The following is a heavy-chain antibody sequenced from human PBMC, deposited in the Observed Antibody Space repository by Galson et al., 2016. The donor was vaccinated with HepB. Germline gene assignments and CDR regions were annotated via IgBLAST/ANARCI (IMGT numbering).Heavy chain of an antibody. CDR3: ARSFQAYYFDY. Sequence: QSGAEVKKPGESLKISCKGSGYRFSSYYIAWVRQMPGKGLEWMGIIYPGDSDTRYSPSFQGQVTISADKSITTAYLQWSGLKASDTAIYYCARSFQAYYFDYWGQGALVTVSS. CDR2: IYPGDSDT. J-gene: IGHJ4*02. CDR1: GYRFSSYY. V-gene: IGHV5-51*01.